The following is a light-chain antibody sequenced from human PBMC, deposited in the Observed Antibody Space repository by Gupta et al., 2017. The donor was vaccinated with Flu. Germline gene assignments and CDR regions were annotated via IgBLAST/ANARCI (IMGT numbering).Light chain of an antibody. CDR1: SSDIGTYY. CDR2: RND. CDR3: AAWDASMSGRV. V-gene: IGLV1-47*01. Sequence: QAVLTQPPSVSGAPGESVTISCSGSSSDIGTYYVYWYQQVPGAAPKLLLYRNDRRPSGVPDRFFGSKSGTSASVTISWLRAEDEADYYCAAWDASMSGRVFGGGTKLTVL. J-gene: IGLJ3*02.